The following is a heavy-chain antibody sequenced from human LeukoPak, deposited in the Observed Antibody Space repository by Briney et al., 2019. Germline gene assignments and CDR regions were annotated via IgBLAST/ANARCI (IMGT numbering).Heavy chain of an antibody. CDR3: AATPYCSSTSCYALAYNWFDP. Sequence: ASVKVSCKASGGTFSSYAISWVRQAPGQGLEWMGGIIPIFGTANYAQKFQGRVTITADESTSTAYMELSSLRSEDTAVYYCAATPYCSSTSCYALAYNWFDPWGQGTLVTVSS. CDR1: GGTFSSYA. V-gene: IGHV1-69*13. D-gene: IGHD2-2*01. CDR2: IIPIFGTA. J-gene: IGHJ5*02.